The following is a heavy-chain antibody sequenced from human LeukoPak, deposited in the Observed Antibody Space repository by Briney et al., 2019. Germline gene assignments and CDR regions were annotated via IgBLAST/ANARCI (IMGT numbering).Heavy chain of an antibody. Sequence: GGSLRLSCAASGFTFSSYAMTWVRQAPGKGLEWVAVISYDRSNKYYADSVKGRFTISRDNSKNTLYLQMNRLRAEDTAVYYCARVSGSYSLYYYMDVWGKGTTVTVSS. J-gene: IGHJ6*03. CDR1: GFTFSSYA. CDR3: ARVSGSYSLYYYMDV. D-gene: IGHD1-26*01. V-gene: IGHV3-30*04. CDR2: ISYDRSNK.